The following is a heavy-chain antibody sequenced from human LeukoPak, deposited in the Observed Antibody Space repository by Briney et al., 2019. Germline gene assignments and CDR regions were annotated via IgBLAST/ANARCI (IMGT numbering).Heavy chain of an antibody. D-gene: IGHD4/OR15-4a*01. CDR3: AKERDYGPADY. CDR1: GFTFSNYA. J-gene: IGHJ4*02. CDR2: LSGSGGST. V-gene: IGHV3-23*01. Sequence: QSGGSLRLSCAASGFTFSNYAMSWVRQAPGKGLEWVTGLSGSGGSTDYADSVKGRFTVSRDNSKNTLFLQMNSLRAEDTAIYYCAKERDYGPADYWGQGTLVTVSS.